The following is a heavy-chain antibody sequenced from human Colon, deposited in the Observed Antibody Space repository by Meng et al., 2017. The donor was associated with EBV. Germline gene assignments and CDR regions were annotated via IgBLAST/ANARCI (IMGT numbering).Heavy chain of an antibody. CDR3: VRDRPSWT. CDR1: GFTFSTYW. V-gene: IGHV3-74*01. D-gene: IGHD3-3*01. J-gene: IGHJ5*02. Sequence: EARVVASGGGSVQPGGSLRLSCAASGFTFSTYWMHWVRQVPGKGLIWVSRVKPDGTSTYYADSVRGRFTISRDNAKNTAYLQMNTLSAEDAAVYYCVRDRPSWTWGQGTLVTVSS. CDR2: VKPDGTST.